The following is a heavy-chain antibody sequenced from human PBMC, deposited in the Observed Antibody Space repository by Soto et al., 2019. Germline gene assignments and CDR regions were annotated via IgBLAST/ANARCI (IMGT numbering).Heavy chain of an antibody. CDR2: IKQDGSEK. CDR3: ARLGVYYGSGSYSQGYFDY. J-gene: IGHJ4*02. D-gene: IGHD3-10*01. Sequence: EVQLVESGGGLVQPGGSLRLSCAASGFTFSSYWMSWVRQAPGKGLEWVANIKQDGSEKYYVDSVKGRFTISRDNAKNSLYLQINSLRAEDTAVYYCARLGVYYGSGSYSQGYFDYWGQGNLVTVSS. CDR1: GFTFSSYW. V-gene: IGHV3-7*01.